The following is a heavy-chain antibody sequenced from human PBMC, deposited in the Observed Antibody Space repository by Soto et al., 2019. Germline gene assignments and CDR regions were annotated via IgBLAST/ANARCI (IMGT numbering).Heavy chain of an antibody. CDR2: IDHSGGT. CDR1: GGSFSDYY. J-gene: IGHJ6*02. D-gene: IGHD6-6*01. Sequence: QVQLQQWGAGLLKPSETLSLTCAVSGGSFSDYYWTWIRQPPGKGLEWIGEIDHSGGTNYNPSLKSRVSISVDTSQNHFSLKLTSVTAADTAVYYCAGREYSSSSFYYYYYAIDVWGPGTTVTVSS. CDR3: AGREYSSSSFYYYYYAIDV. V-gene: IGHV4-34*01.